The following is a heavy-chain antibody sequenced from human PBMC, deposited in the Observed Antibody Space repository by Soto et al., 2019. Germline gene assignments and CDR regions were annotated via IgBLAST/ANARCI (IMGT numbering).Heavy chain of an antibody. V-gene: IGHV4-38-2*02. CDR3: ARERVTIFGVVILYYYGMDV. Sequence: PSVTHSLTYAVAEDYIRSGDDWGWIRKPPGKGLEWIGSIYHSGSTYYNPSLKSRVTISVDTSKNQFSLKLSSVTAADTAVYYCARERVTIFGVVILYYYGMDVWGQGTTVPVSS. J-gene: IGHJ6*02. D-gene: IGHD3-3*01. CDR1: EDYIRSGDD. CDR2: IYHSGST.